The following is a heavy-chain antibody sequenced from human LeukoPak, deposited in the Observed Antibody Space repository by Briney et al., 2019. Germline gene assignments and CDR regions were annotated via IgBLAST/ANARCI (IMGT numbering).Heavy chain of an antibody. D-gene: IGHD1-26*01. J-gene: IGHJ4*02. CDR1: GFIFSSHW. CDR3: ARDRWDSASFLDY. V-gene: IGHV3-7*01. Sequence: PGGSLRLSCAASGFIFSSHWMSWVRQAPGKGLEWVTNIKEDGSEKNYVDSVKGRFTISRDNAKNSLYLQMNNLRAEDTAVYYCARDRWDSASFLDYWGQGTLVTVSS. CDR2: IKEDGSEK.